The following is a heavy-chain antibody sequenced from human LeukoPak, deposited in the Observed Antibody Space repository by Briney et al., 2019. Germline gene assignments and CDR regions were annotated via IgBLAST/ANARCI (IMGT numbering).Heavy chain of an antibody. CDR2: ISGSSGST. CDR1: GFTFSSYA. CDR3: AKLNDYGDYAFDI. Sequence: GGSLRLSCAASGFTFSSYAMSWVRQAPGKGLEWVSAISGSSGSTYYADSVEGRFSISRDNSKNTLYLQMNSLRAEDTAVYYCAKLNDYGDYAFDIWGQGTMVTVSS. J-gene: IGHJ3*02. D-gene: IGHD4-17*01. V-gene: IGHV3-23*01.